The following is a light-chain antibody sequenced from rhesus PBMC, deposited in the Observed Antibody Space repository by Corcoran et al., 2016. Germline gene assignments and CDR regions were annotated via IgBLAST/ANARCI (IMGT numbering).Light chain of an antibody. CDR3: LQSSNWPQYS. Sequence: EIVMTQSPATLALSPGERATLSCRASQSVRSYLAWYQQTPGPAPRLLIYGANSRATGIPERVRGSGAETEFLLTIRSLGPEDVGVYFCLQSSNWPQYSFGHGTKVEI. CDR2: GAN. J-gene: IGKJ2*01. V-gene: IGKV3-24*03. CDR1: QSVRSY.